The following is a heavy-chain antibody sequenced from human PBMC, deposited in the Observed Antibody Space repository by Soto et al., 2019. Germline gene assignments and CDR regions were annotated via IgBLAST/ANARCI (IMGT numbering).Heavy chain of an antibody. CDR1: GVTFSTYT. CDR2: IIPIIGII. J-gene: IGHJ5*02. CDR3: AGDPDSHYNDSHASSYP. Sequence: SVKVSCKSSGVTFSTYTITWVRHAPGQGLEWMGRIIPIIGIINYAQKFQGRVTISADKFTGTAYMELTGLRSDDTAVYYCAGDPDSHYNDSHASSYPWGQGTLVTVSS. V-gene: IGHV1-69*04. D-gene: IGHD4-4*01.